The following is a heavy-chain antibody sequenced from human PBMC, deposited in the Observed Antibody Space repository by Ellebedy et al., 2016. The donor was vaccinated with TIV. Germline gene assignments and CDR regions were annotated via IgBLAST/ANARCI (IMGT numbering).Heavy chain of an antibody. Sequence: GESLKISCAASGLTFSSYWMHWVRQGPGKGLVWVSRINSDGSSTSYADSVKGRFTISSDNAKNTLYLQMNSLRVEDTAVYYCAGTHINMIVEWGQGTLVTVSS. CDR2: INSDGSST. V-gene: IGHV3-74*01. D-gene: IGHD3-22*01. J-gene: IGHJ4*02. CDR3: AGTHINMIVE. CDR1: GLTFSSYW.